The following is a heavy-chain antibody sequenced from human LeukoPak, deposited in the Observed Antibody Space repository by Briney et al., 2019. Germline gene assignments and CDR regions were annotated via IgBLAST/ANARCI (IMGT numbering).Heavy chain of an antibody. CDR3: AKNAHYQGYSYGGIDY. CDR2: ISYDGSDK. J-gene: IGHJ4*02. D-gene: IGHD5-18*01. CDR1: GFTFSSYG. Sequence: GGSMRLSCAASGFTFSSYGMHWVRQAPGKGLEWVAVISYDGSDKYSADSVKGRFTISRDNSKNTLYLQMNSLRAEDTAVYYCAKNAHYQGYSYGGIDYWGQGTLVTVSS. V-gene: IGHV3-30*18.